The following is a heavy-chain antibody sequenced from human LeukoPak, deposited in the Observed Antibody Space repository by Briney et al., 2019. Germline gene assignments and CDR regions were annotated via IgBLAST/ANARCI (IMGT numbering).Heavy chain of an antibody. J-gene: IGHJ4*02. V-gene: IGHV3-7*03. CDR2: IKQDGSEK. CDR1: GFTFSTHW. Sequence: GGSLRLSCAASGFTFSTHWMTWVRQAPGKGLEWVANIKQDGSEKYYLDSVKGRFTISRDNAKNSLFLQMNSLRAEDTAMYYCTTDSRSCRYWGQGTLVTVSS. CDR3: TTDSRSCRY.